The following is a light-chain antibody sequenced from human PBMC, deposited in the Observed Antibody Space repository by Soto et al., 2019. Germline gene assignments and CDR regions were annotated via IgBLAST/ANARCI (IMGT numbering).Light chain of an antibody. J-gene: IGLJ1*01. CDR3: TSYAGSNIHYV. V-gene: IGLV2-8*01. CDR1: SSDVGGYNY. CDR2: EVT. Sequence: QSVLTQPPSASGSPGQSVTISCTGTSSDVGGYNYVSWYQHHPGKAPKLMIYEVTKRPSGVPYRFSGSKSGNTASLTVSGLQAEDEADYFCTSYAGSNIHYVFGTGTKVTVL.